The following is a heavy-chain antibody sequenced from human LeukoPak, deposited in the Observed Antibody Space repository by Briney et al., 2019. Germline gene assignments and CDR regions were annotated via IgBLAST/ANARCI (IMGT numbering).Heavy chain of an antibody. Sequence: PGGSLRLSCAASGFTFDDYAMHWVRQAPGKGLEWVSGISWNSGSIGYADSVKGRFTISRDNAKNSLYLQMNSLRAEDTALYYCAKDGANYYDSSGPKDYWGQGTLVTVSS. D-gene: IGHD3-22*01. CDR1: GFTFDDYA. CDR2: ISWNSGSI. V-gene: IGHV3-9*01. J-gene: IGHJ4*02. CDR3: AKDGANYYDSSGPKDY.